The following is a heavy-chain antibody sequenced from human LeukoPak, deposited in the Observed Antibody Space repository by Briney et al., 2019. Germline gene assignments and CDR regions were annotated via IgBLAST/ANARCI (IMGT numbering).Heavy chain of an antibody. J-gene: IGHJ4*02. Sequence: GGSLRLSCAASGFTFSDYYMSWIRQAPGKGLEWVSSISSSSSYIYYADSVKGRFTISRDNAKNSLYLQMNSLRAEDTAVYYCARDGEGGGVYGDYLYYFDYWGQGTLVTVSS. V-gene: IGHV3-11*06. D-gene: IGHD4-17*01. CDR1: GFTFSDYY. CDR2: ISSSSSYI. CDR3: ARDGEGGGVYGDYLYYFDY.